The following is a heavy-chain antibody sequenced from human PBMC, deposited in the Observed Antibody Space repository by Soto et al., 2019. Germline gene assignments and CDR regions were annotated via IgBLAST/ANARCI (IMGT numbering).Heavy chain of an antibody. CDR1: GFTFRSDS. V-gene: IGHV3-21*01. D-gene: IGHD3-22*01. CDR2: ISSSSSYI. CDR3: ASRITYYYDSSGYP. J-gene: IGHJ5*02. Sequence: GGSLRLSCAAAGFTFRSDSINWVPHAPGKGLEWVSSISSSSSYIYYADSVKGRFTISRDNAKNSLYLQMNSLRAEDTAVYYCASRITYYYDSSGYPWGQGTLVTVPS.